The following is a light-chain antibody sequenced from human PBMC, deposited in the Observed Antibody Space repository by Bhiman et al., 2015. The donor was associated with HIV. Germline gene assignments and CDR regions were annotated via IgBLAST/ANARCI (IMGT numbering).Light chain of an antibody. CDR3: CSYAGSYTHYV. J-gene: IGLJ1*01. CDR1: SSDVGDYNY. V-gene: IGLV2-11*01. CDR2: DVS. Sequence: SVSGSPGQSITISCTGTSSDVGDYNYVSWYQQHPGKAPKVMIYDVSKRPSGVPDRFSGSKSGNTASLTISGLQAEDEADYYCCSYAGSYTHYVFGTGTKVTVL.